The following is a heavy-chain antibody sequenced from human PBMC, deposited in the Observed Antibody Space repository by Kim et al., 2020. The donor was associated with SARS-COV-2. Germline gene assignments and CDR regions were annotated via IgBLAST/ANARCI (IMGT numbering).Heavy chain of an antibody. J-gene: IGHJ2*01. CDR3: ARGRSSQSEDGPVWYLDL. CDR2: ISYAGTNR. CDR1: GFTFRSYG. D-gene: IGHD4-17*01. Sequence: GGSLRLSCVGSGFTFRSYGMHWVRQAPGKGLEWVAVISYAGTNRYFSDSVKGRFTISRDDSKSTLYLQMNSLRADDTAVYFCARGRSSQSEDGPVWYLDLWGPGTLATVSS. V-gene: IGHV3-33*05.